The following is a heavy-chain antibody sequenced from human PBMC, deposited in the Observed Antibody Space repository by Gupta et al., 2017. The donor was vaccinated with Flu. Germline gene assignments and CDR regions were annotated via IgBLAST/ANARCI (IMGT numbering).Heavy chain of an antibody. V-gene: IGHV3-9*01. D-gene: IGHD1-26*01. CDR1: GFTFDDYA. CDR3: AKDIVGALPGAFDI. Sequence: EVQLVESGGGLVQPGRSLRLSCAASGFTFDDYAMHWVRQAPGKGLEWVSGISWNSGSIDYADSVKGRFTISRDNAKNSLFLQMNSLRAEDTALYYCAKDIVGALPGAFDIWGQGTMVTVSS. J-gene: IGHJ3*02. CDR2: ISWNSGSI.